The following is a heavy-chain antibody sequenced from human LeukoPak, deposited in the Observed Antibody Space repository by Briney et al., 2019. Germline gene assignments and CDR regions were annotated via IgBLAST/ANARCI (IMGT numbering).Heavy chain of an antibody. V-gene: IGHV1-69*13. CDR1: GGTFSSYA. CDR3: ARDRGDYIAAASPFDY. D-gene: IGHD6-13*01. CDR2: IIPIFGTA. Sequence: SVKVSCKASGGTFSSYAISWVRQAPGQGLEWMGGIIPIFGTANYAQKFQGRVTITADESTSTAYMELSSLRSEDTAVYYCARDRGDYIAAASPFDYWGQGTLVTVSS. J-gene: IGHJ4*02.